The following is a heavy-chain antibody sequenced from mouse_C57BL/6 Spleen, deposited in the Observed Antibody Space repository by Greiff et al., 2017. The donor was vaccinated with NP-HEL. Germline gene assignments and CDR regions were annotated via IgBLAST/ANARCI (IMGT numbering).Heavy chain of an antibody. CDR1: GYTFTSYW. V-gene: IGHV1-61*01. CDR2: IYPSDSEN. J-gene: IGHJ2*01. Sequence: QVQLQQPGAELVRPGSSVKLSCKASGYTFTSYWMDWVKQRPGQGLEWIGNIYPSDSENHYNQKFKDKATLTVDKSSSTAYMQLSSLTSEDSAVYYCARRGPKGDFDYWGQGTTLTVSS. CDR3: ARRGPKGDFDY.